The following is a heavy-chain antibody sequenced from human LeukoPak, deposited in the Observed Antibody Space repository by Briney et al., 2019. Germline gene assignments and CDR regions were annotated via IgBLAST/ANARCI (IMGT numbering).Heavy chain of an antibody. CDR2: ISYDGSNK. J-gene: IGHJ4*02. CDR1: GFTFSSYG. Sequence: GRSLRLSCAASGFTFSSYGMHWVRQAPGKGLEWVAVISYDGSNKYYADSVKGRFTISRDNAKNSLYLQMNSLRAEDTAVYYCARDGYSSSWRPDYWGQGTLVTVSS. D-gene: IGHD6-13*01. CDR3: ARDGYSSSWRPDY. V-gene: IGHV3-30*03.